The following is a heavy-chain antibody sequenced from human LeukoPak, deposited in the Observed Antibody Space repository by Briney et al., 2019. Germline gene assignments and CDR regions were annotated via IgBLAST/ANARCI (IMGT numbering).Heavy chain of an antibody. CDR2: ISYDGSNK. V-gene: IGHV3-30*18. D-gene: IGHD6-19*01. CDR3: AKDTGYSSGFSYYYYYGMDV. CDR1: GFTFCSYG. Sequence: GVSLRLSCAASGFTFCSYGMHWVRQAPGKGPEWVAVISYDGSNKYYGDSVKGRFTISRDNSKNTLYLQMNSLRAEDTAVYYCAKDTGYSSGFSYYYYYGMDVWGQGTTVTVSS. J-gene: IGHJ6*02.